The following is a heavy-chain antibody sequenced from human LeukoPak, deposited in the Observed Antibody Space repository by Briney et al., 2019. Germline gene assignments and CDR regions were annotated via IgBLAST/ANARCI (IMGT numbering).Heavy chain of an antibody. CDR1: GFTFGDYA. J-gene: IGHJ5*02. CDR2: ISSSSSTI. D-gene: IGHD1-1*01. CDR3: ARDGTALDKGADP. Sequence: TGGSLRLSCTASGFTFGDYAMNWVRQAPGKGLEWVSYISSSSSTIYYADSVKGRFTISRDNAKNSLYLQMNSLRAEDTAVYYCARDGTALDKGADPWGQGTLVTVSS. V-gene: IGHV3-48*01.